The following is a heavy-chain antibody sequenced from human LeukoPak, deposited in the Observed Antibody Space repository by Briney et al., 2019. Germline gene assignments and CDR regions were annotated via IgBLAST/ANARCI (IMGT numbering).Heavy chain of an antibody. Sequence: SETLSLTCTVSGYSISSGYYWGWIRQPPGKGLEWIGSIYHSGSTYYNPSLKSRVTISVDTSKNQFSLKLSSVTAADTAVYYCARHTYPYTIFGVVITGEFDYWGQGTLVTVSS. D-gene: IGHD3-3*01. CDR3: ARHTYPYTIFGVVITGEFDY. V-gene: IGHV4-38-2*02. J-gene: IGHJ4*02. CDR1: GYSISSGYY. CDR2: IYHSGST.